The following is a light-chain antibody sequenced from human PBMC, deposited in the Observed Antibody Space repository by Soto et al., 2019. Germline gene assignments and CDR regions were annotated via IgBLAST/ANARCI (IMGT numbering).Light chain of an antibody. J-gene: IGKJ2*01. V-gene: IGKV1-5*01. Sequence: DVQITQSPSTLSGYVGDRVTITCRASHSISSWLAWYQQKPGKAPKLLIYDASSLESGVPSRFSGSGSGTEFTLTISSLEPADFAVYHCQLYGNSPTTYPFAQGTKVAIK. CDR3: QLYGNSPTTYP. CDR2: DAS. CDR1: HSISSW.